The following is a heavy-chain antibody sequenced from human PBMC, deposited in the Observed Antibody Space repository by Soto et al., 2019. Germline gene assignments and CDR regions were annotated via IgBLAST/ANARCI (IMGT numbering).Heavy chain of an antibody. CDR1: GASMNDYY. V-gene: IGHV4-59*01. CDR2: MHSTGRA. D-gene: IGHD2-2*01. CDR3: VRSGHSCEGAM. J-gene: IGHJ4*02. Sequence: LSLTCSVSGASMNDYYGSWVRQPPGKGLEWIGYMHSTGRANSNSSLNSRVSISVDTSKNRFSLSLTSVTPADTAVYYCVRSGHSCEGAMWGRGXLVTVYS.